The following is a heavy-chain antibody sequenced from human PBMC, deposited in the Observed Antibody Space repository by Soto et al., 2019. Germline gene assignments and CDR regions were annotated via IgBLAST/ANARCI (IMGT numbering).Heavy chain of an antibody. J-gene: IGHJ4*02. V-gene: IGHV4-30-2*01. D-gene: IGHD5-18*01. CDR2: IYHSGST. Sequence: SETLSLTCTVSGGSISSGDYYWSWIRQPPGKGLEWIGYIYHSGSTNYNPSLKSRVTISVDTSKNQFSLKLSSVTAADTAVYSCARTPWDGYTGYYFDYWGQGTLVTVSS. CDR3: ARTPWDGYTGYYFDY. CDR1: GGSISSGDYY.